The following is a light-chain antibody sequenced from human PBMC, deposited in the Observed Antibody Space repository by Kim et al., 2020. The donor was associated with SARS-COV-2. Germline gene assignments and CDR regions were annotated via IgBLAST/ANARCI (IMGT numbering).Light chain of an antibody. V-gene: IGKV3-20*01. Sequence: GERATLSCGASQSVSATYLAWYQQKPGQAPRRLIHGASSRATGIPDRFSGSGSGEDFTLTISRLEPEDFAMYYCQQYTTSPPSITFGQGTRLEIK. J-gene: IGKJ5*01. CDR3: QQYTTSPPSIT. CDR1: QSVSATY. CDR2: GAS.